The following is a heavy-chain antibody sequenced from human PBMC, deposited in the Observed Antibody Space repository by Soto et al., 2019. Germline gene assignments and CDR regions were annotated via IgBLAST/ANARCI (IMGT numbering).Heavy chain of an antibody. D-gene: IGHD1-26*01. CDR3: AKIVSYFSMDV. CDR2: ISGGGDST. Sequence: GGSLRLSCVASGFTFSSYNMSWVRQAPGKGLEWVSAISGGGDSTYYADSVKGRFTISRDNSKNTLYLQMDSLRAEDTALFYCAKIVSYFSMDVWGKGTTVTVSS. CDR1: GFTFSSYN. J-gene: IGHJ6*03. V-gene: IGHV3-23*01.